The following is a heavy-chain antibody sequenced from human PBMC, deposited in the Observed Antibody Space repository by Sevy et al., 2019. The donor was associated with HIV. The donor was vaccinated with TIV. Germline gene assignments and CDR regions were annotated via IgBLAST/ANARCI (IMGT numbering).Heavy chain of an antibody. CDR3: ARDPRMYGDYLLAYFDY. CDR1: GITPSTYG. D-gene: IGHD2-8*01. CDR2: IGYDGSNK. Sequence: GSLRLSCAASGITPSTYGMHWVRQAPGKGLEWVAVIGYDGSNKYYADSVKGRFTISRDNSKNTLFLQMDSLRAEDTAVYYCARDPRMYGDYLLAYFDYWGQGTLVTVSS. J-gene: IGHJ4*02. V-gene: IGHV3-33*01.